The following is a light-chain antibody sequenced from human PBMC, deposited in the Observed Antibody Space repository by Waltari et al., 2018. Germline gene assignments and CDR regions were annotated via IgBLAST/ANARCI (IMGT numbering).Light chain of an antibody. CDR3: CSYAGTNTVV. CDR1: SCDTGGSHY. Sequence: QSALTQPASVSGSPGQSITISRTGTSCDTGGSHYVLWYQQHPGKAPKLMIYDVNKRPSEVSNRFSGSKSGNTASLTISGLQAGDEADYYCCSYAGTNTVVFGGGTKLTVL. CDR2: DVN. J-gene: IGLJ2*01. V-gene: IGLV2-23*02.